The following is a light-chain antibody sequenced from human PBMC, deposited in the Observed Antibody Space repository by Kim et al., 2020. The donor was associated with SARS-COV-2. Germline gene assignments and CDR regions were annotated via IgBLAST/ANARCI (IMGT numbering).Light chain of an antibody. CDR2: GAS. CDR1: QTVFNNY. CDR3: QQYSTTPRT. V-gene: IGKV3-20*01. J-gene: IGKJ1*01. Sequence: LSPGERATLSCRASQTVFNNYLAWYQQKPGQAPRLLIYGASTWATGIPDRFSGSGSGTDFTLTISRLEPEDFAVYYCQQYSTTPRTFGPGTKLEI.